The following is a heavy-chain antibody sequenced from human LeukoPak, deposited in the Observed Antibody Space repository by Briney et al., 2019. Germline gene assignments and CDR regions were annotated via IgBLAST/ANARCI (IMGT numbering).Heavy chain of an antibody. CDR1: GFTFGDYA. CDR2: IRSKAYSGTT. J-gene: IGHJ4*02. CDR3: TRDQYYYDSSGYLL. D-gene: IGHD3-22*01. V-gene: IGHV3-49*04. Sequence: GGSLRLSCTASGFTFGDYAMSWVRQAPGKGLEWVGFIRSKAYSGTTEYAASVKGRFTISRDDSKSIAYLQMNSLKTEDTAVYYCTRDQYYYDSSGYLLWGQGTLVTVSS.